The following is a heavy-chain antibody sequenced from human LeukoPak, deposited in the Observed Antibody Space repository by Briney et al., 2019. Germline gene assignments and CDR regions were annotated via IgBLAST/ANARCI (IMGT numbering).Heavy chain of an antibody. V-gene: IGHV1-2*02. J-gene: IGHJ4*02. Sequence: ASVKVSRKASGYTFTGYYMHWVRQAPGQGLEWMGWINPNSGGTNYAQKFQGRVTMTRDTSISTAYMELSRLRSDDTAVYYCAREVATGSYFDYWGQGTLVTVSS. CDR2: INPNSGGT. CDR1: GYTFTGYY. CDR3: AREVATGSYFDY. D-gene: IGHD5-12*01.